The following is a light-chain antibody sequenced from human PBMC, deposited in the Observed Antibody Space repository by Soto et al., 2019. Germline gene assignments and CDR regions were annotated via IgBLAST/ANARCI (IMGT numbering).Light chain of an antibody. CDR2: EVS. V-gene: IGLV2-23*02. Sequence: QSVLTQPASVSGSPGQSITISCTGTSSDVGSYNLVSWYQHHPGKAPKLMIYEVSKRPSGVSNRFSGSKSGNTASLTIFGLQSEDEADYYCCSYAGSSTFPYVFGTGTKVTVL. CDR1: SSDVGSYNL. J-gene: IGLJ1*01. CDR3: CSYAGSSTFPYV.